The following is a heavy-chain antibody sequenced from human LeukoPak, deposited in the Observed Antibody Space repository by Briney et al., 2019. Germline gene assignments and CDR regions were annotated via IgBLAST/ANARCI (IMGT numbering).Heavy chain of an antibody. CDR2: INTNTGNP. D-gene: IGHD4-11*01. CDR1: GGTLSSYA. V-gene: IGHV7-4-1*02. CDR3: ARDFDPVTSSYYYYYGMDV. J-gene: IGHJ6*02. Sequence: ASVKVSCKASGGTLSSYAISWVRQAPGQGLEWMGWINTNTGNPTYAQGFTGRFVFSLDTSVSTAYLQISSLKAEDTAVYYCARDFDPVTSSYYYYYGMDVWGQGTTVTVSS.